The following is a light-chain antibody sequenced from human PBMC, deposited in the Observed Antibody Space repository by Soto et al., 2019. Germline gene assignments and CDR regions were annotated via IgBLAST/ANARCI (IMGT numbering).Light chain of an antibody. Sequence: QPVLTQSSSASASLGSSVKLTCTLSSGHSSYIIAWHQQQPGKAPRYLMKLEDTGIYNKGSGVPDRFSGSSSGADRYLTISTLQFEDEADYYCETCDRNTVVFGGGTELTVL. CDR3: ETCDRNTVV. CDR2: LEDTGIY. CDR1: SGHSSYI. V-gene: IGLV4-60*02. J-gene: IGLJ2*01.